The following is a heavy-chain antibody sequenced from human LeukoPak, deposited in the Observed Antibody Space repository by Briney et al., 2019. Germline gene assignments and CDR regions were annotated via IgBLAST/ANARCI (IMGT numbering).Heavy chain of an antibody. CDR1: GGSISSGDYY. D-gene: IGHD2-2*01. CDR3: ARAGYSSTSTHFDY. CDR2: IYSSGST. J-gene: IGHJ4*02. V-gene: IGHV4-31*03. Sequence: PSETLSLTCTVSGGSISSGDYYWNWIRQHPGKGLEWIGYIYSSGSTYYNPSLKSRVTISADTSKNQFSLRVTSVTAADAAVYYCARAGYSSTSTHFDYWGQGTLVTVSS.